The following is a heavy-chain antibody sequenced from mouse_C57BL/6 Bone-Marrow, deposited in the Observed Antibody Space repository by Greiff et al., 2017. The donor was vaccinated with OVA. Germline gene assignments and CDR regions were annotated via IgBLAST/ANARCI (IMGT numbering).Heavy chain of an antibody. CDR3: ATTVVAPYYAMDY. CDR1: GFTFSSYG. Sequence: EVKLMESGGDLVKPGGSLKLSCAASGFTFSSYGMSWVRQTPDKRLEWVATISSGGSYTYYPDSVKGRFTISRDNAKNTLYLQMSSLKSEDTAMYYCATTVVAPYYAMDYWGQGTSVTVSS. CDR2: ISSGGSYT. J-gene: IGHJ4*01. V-gene: IGHV5-6*01. D-gene: IGHD1-1*01.